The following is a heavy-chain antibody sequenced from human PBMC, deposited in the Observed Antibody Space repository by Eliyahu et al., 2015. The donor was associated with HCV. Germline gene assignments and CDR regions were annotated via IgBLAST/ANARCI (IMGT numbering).Heavy chain of an antibody. J-gene: IGHJ4*02. Sequence: EVQLLXSGGGLVQPGGSLRLXCAASGFXFXXXVMNWVXQAPGXGLEWVSTISGSGASTYYADSVKGRFTISRDNSKNTLYLQMNSLRAEDTALYYCAKSQGRLTVVAPFDYWGQGTLVTVSS. V-gene: IGHV3-23*01. CDR3: AKSQGRLTVVAPFDY. CDR1: GFXFXXXV. CDR2: ISGSGAST. D-gene: IGHD4-23*01.